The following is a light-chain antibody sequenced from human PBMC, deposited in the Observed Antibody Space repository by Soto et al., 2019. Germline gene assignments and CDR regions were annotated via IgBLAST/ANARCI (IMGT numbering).Light chain of an antibody. V-gene: IGLV2-14*01. J-gene: IGLJ1*01. CDR1: SSDVGGYNY. CDR2: EVG. Sequence: SALTQPASVSGSPGQSITISCTGTSSDVGGYNYVSWYQQHPGKAPKLMIYEVGNRPSGVSNRFSGSKSGNTASLTISGLQAEDEADYYCSSYTSSSTLVFGTGTKVTVL. CDR3: SSYTSSSTLV.